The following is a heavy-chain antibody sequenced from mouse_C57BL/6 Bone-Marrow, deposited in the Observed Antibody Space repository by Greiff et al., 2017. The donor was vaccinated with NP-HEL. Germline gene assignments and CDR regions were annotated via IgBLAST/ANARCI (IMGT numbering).Heavy chain of an antibody. CDR2: ISDGGSYT. CDR1: GFTFSSYA. D-gene: IGHD1-1*01. Sequence: EVHLVESGGGLVKPGGSLKLSCAASGFTFSSYAMSWVRQTPEKRLEWVATISDGGSYTYYPDNVKGRFTISRDNAKNNLYLQMSHLKSEDTAMYYCARDRAYYYGTLDYWGQGTTLTVSS. J-gene: IGHJ2*01. CDR3: ARDRAYYYGTLDY. V-gene: IGHV5-4*01.